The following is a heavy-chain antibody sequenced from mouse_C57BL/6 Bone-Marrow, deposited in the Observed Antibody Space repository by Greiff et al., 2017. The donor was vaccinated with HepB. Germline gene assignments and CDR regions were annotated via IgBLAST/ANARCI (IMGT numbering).Heavy chain of an antibody. CDR1: GFSFNTYA. CDR3: VRPYYSKGFAY. J-gene: IGHJ3*01. V-gene: IGHV10-1*01. Sequence: EVMLVESGGGLVQPKGSLKLSCAASGFSFNTYAMNWVRQAPGKGLEWVARIRSKSNNYATYYADSVKYRFTISKDDSESMLYLQMNNLTTEDTAMYYFVRPYYSKGFAYWGQGTLVTVSA. CDR2: IRSKSNNYAT. D-gene: IGHD2-5*01.